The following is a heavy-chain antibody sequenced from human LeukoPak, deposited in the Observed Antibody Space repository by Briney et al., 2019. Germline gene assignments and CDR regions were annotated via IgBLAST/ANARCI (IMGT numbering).Heavy chain of an antibody. V-gene: IGHV4-34*01. CDR1: GGSFSGYY. CDR2: INHSGST. Sequence: SETLSLTCAVYGGSFSGYYWSWIRQPPGKGLEWIGEINHSGSTNYNPSLKSQVTISVDTSKNQFSLKLSFVTAADTAVYYCARRSGIVVVPAAMSPRTYNWFDPWGQGTLVTVSS. J-gene: IGHJ5*02. CDR3: ARRSGIVVVPAAMSPRTYNWFDP. D-gene: IGHD2-2*01.